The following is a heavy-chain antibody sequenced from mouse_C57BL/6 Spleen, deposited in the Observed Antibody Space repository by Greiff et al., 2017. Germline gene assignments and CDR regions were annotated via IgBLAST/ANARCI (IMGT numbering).Heavy chain of an antibody. V-gene: IGHV14-4*01. Sequence: VQLQQSGAELVRPGASVKLSCTASGFTIKDDYMHWVKQRPEQGLEWIGWIDPENGDTDYASKFQGKATITADTSSNTAYLQLSSLTSEDTAVYYCATVYCGYDAYWGQGTMVTVSA. J-gene: IGHJ3*01. CDR2: IDPENGDT. CDR1: GFTIKDDY. CDR3: ATVYCGYDAY. D-gene: IGHD2-2*01.